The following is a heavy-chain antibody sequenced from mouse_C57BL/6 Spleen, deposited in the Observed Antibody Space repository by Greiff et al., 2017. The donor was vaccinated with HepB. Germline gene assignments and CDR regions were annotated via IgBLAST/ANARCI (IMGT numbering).Heavy chain of an antibody. D-gene: IGHD1-1*02. CDR1: GYTFTSYW. V-gene: IGHV1-53*01. Sequence: QVQLQQPGTELVKPGASVKLSCKASGYTFTSYWMHWVKQRPGQGLEWIGNINPSNGGTNYNEKFKSKATLTVDKSSSTAYMQRSSLTSEDSAVYYGARSRAAGGGYYFDYWGQGTTLTVSS. J-gene: IGHJ2*01. CDR3: ARSRAAGGGYYFDY. CDR2: INPSNGGT.